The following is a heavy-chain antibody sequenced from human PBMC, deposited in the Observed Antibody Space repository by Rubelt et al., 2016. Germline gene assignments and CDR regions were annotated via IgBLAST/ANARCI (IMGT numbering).Heavy chain of an antibody. Sequence: VQLRESGPGLVKPSETLSLTCTVSGGSISDHYWSWIRQPPGEGLEWIAYIHDSGTANYNPSLLGRATMSVDTSKRQFSLKLRSVSAADTAVYYCVRGGASGRYGWLDPWGQGTLVTVSS. CDR2: IHDSGTA. J-gene: IGHJ5*02. V-gene: IGHV4-59*11. CDR3: VRGGASGRYGWLDP. CDR1: GGSISDHY. D-gene: IGHD6-19*01.